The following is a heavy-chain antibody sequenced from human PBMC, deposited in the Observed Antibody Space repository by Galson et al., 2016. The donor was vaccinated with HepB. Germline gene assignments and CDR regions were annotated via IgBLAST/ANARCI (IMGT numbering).Heavy chain of an antibody. CDR1: GFTFSAHW. CDR3: ARGNLQFDP. D-gene: IGHD4-11*01. J-gene: IGHJ5*02. CDR2: INGGGDKT. Sequence: SLRLSCAASGFTFSAHWMHWVRQAPGKGLVCVAEINGGGDKTVYADSVKGRFTISRDNGKNTLYLQMNSLSSKDAAVYYCARGNLQFDPWGQGTLVTVSS. V-gene: IGHV3-74*01.